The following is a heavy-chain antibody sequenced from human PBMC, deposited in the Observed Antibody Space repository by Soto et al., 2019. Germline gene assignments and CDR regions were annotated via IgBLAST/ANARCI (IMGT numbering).Heavy chain of an antibody. V-gene: IGHV1-3*01. CDR3: ARGSWTMPRGAYYFDN. CDR1: GFIFTNHA. CDR2: INAGNGHT. D-gene: IGHD3-10*01. Sequence: GASVKVSCKASGFIFTNHAMQWVRQAPGQRFEWMGWINAGNGHTRYSQNFQGRVTITRDTSASTVYMELTSLISEDAAMYYCARGSWTMPRGAYYFDNWGQGILVNVSS. J-gene: IGHJ4*02.